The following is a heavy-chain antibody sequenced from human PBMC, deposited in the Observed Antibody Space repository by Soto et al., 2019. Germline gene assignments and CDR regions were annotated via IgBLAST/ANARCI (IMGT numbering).Heavy chain of an antibody. CDR2: SRNKVNSYTT. CDR3: ARSGTESSTWADDACDV. V-gene: IGHV3-72*01. D-gene: IGHD6-13*01. CDR1: GFSLSDHY. J-gene: IGHJ3*01. Sequence: EVQVEESGGGLVQPGGSLRLSCTASGFSLSDHYMDWVRQAPGKGLQWIGRSRNKVNSYTTEYAASVKGRFTISRDTSKNSLYLQMNSLKTEDTAVYFCARSGTESSTWADDACDVWGRGTVVTVSS.